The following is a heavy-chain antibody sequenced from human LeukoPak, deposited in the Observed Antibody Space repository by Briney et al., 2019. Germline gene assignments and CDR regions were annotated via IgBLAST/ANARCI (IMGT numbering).Heavy chain of an antibody. D-gene: IGHD6-13*01. V-gene: IGHV4-4*07. J-gene: IGHJ4*02. Sequence: PSETLSLTCTVSVDSMTSYHWRRVRQPSGKGREWIGSMQTSGRIDYNLSLKSRRTMSVDRSKNQLSLKLTSVSAADTAVYYCARGHSDSWSVFDYWGQGTLVTISS. CDR2: MQTSGRI. CDR3: ARGHSDSWSVFDY. CDR1: VDSMTSYH.